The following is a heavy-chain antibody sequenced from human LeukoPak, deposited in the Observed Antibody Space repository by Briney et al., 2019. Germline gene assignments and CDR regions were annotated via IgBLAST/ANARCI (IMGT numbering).Heavy chain of an antibody. CDR2: ISSSSSYI. CDR3: ARGTLSRFDY. V-gene: IGHV3-21*01. Sequence: GGSLRLSCRTSGFNFSEYAINWVRQAPGNGLEWVSSISSSSSYIYYADSMKGRFTISRDNAKNSLYLQMNSLRAEDTAVYYCARGTLSRFDYWGQGTLVTVSS. CDR1: GFNFSEYA. J-gene: IGHJ4*02.